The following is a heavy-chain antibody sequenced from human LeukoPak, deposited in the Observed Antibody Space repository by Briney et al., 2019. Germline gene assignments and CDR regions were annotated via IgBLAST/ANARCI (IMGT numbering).Heavy chain of an antibody. CDR1: GGSISSYY. CDR3: ARLSSSSGGDAFDI. Sequence: KPSETLSLTCTVSGGSISSYYWSWIRQPPGKGLEWIGYIYYSGSTNYNPSLKSRVTISVDTSKNQFSLKLSSVTAADTAVYYCARLSSSSGGDAFDIWGQGTMVTVSS. J-gene: IGHJ3*02. V-gene: IGHV4-59*01. CDR2: IYYSGST. D-gene: IGHD6-6*01.